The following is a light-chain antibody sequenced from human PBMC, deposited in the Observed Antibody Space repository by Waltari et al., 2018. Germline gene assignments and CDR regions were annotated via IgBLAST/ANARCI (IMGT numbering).Light chain of an antibody. J-gene: IGLJ2*01. Sequence: SYELTQPPSVSVSHGQTARINCSGYALPTKYGYWYQQKSGQAPVLVIYEDNKRRSGIPERFSGSSSGTMVTLTISGAQVEDEGDYYCYSTDRTGKQRVFGGGTKLTVL. V-gene: IGLV3-10*01. CDR3: YSTDRTGKQRV. CDR1: ALPTKY. CDR2: EDN.